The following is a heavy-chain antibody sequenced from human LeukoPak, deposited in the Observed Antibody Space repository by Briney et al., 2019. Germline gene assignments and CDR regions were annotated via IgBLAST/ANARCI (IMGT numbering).Heavy chain of an antibody. D-gene: IGHD3-22*01. CDR3: AMDYYDTNGYSRGWDY. CDR1: GFTFTSLP. V-gene: IGHV3-30*04. Sequence: GGSLRLSCAASGFTFTSLPLHWVRQAPGKGLEWVAVSSNHGSDEYYADSVKGRFTVSSDNSKKTVYLQMDSLRAEDRAVYYCAMDYYDTNGYSRGWDYWGQGTLVTVSS. J-gene: IGHJ4*02. CDR2: SSNHGSDE.